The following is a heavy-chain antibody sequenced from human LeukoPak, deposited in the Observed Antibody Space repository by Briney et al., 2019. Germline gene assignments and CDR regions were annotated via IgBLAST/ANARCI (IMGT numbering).Heavy chain of an antibody. J-gene: IGHJ4*02. D-gene: IGHD2-15*01. CDR1: GFTFSSYS. CDR2: ISSSSSYI. V-gene: IGHV3-21*01. Sequence: GGSLRLSCAASGFTFSSYSMNWVRQAPGKGLEWVSSISSSSSYIYYADSVKGRFTISRDNAKSSLYLQMNSLRAEDTAVYYCAKGRLAAITLFDYWGQGTLVTVSS. CDR3: AKGRLAAITLFDY.